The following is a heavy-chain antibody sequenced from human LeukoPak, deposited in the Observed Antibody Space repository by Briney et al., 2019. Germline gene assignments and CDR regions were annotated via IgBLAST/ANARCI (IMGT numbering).Heavy chain of an antibody. Sequence: GGSLRLSCAASGFTFDDYAMHWVRQAPGKGLEWVSGISWNSGSIGYADSVKGRFTISRDNAKNSLYLQMNSLRAEDMALYYCAKDMSYDSTRGFDYWGQGTLVTVSS. CDR3: AKDMSYDSTRGFDY. V-gene: IGHV3-9*03. D-gene: IGHD3-22*01. J-gene: IGHJ4*02. CDR2: ISWNSGSI. CDR1: GFTFDDYA.